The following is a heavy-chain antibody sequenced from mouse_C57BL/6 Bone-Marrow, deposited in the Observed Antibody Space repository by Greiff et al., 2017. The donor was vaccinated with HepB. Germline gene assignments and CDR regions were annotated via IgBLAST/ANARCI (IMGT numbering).Heavy chain of an antibody. V-gene: IGHV1-80*01. D-gene: IGHD1-1*01. Sequence: VQLQQSGAELVKPGASVKISCKASGYTFSSYWMNWVKQRPGKGLEWIGQIYPGDGDTNYNGKFKGKATLTADKSSSTAYMQLSSLTSEDSAVYYCAIEEALRPYYAMDYWGQGTSVTVSS. J-gene: IGHJ4*01. CDR3: AIEEALRPYYAMDY. CDR1: GYTFSSYW. CDR2: IYPGDGDT.